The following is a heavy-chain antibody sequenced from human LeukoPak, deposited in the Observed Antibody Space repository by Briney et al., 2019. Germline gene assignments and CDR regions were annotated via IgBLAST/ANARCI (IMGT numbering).Heavy chain of an antibody. V-gene: IGHV1-46*01. Sequence: ASVKVSCKASGYTFTSYYMHWVRQAPGQGLEWMGIINPSGGSTSYAQKFQGRVTMTRDTSISTAYMELSRLRTDDTAVYFCARTFSGSFYHHYFDYWGQGTLVTVSS. CDR2: INPSGGST. D-gene: IGHD1-26*01. CDR1: GYTFTSYY. CDR3: ARTFSGSFYHHYFDY. J-gene: IGHJ4*02.